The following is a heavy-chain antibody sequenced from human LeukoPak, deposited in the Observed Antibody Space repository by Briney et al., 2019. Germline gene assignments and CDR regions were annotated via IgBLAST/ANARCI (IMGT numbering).Heavy chain of an antibody. CDR3: ATSGGFNSPRHY. CDR2: VCYNGTT. D-gene: IGHD3-16*01. J-gene: IGHJ4*02. CDR1: GDSISSYF. V-gene: IGHV4-59*01. Sequence: SETLSLTCSVSGDSISSYFWAWIRRPPGKGLEWIGYVCYNGTTNYNPSLRNRVAISIDTSKNQFSLKLNSATAADTAVYYCATSGGFNSPRHYWGQGTLVTVSS.